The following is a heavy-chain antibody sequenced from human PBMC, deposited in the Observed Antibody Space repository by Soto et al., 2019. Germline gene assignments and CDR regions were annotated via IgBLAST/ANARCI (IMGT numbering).Heavy chain of an antibody. D-gene: IGHD3-3*01. Sequence: KPSETLSLTCTVSGGSFKSGSYSWSWIRQPPGKGLECIGYVYHTGRTIYNPSLKSRVSISMDTSKNQFSLNLDSVTAADTAVYFCARDFAYFDSWGQGTLVTVS. CDR2: VYHTGRT. J-gene: IGHJ4*02. CDR3: ARDFAYFDS. V-gene: IGHV4-61*01. CDR1: GGSFKSGSYS.